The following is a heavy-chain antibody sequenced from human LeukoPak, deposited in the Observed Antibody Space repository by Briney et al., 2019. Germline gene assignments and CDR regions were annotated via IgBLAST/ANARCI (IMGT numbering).Heavy chain of an antibody. Sequence: ASVKVSCKASGYTFTSYDINWVRQATGQGLEWMGWMNPNSGNTGYAQKFQGRVTMTRNTSISTAYMELSGLRSEDTAVYYCARGRKWYQLLSGYYMDVWGKGTTVTVSS. J-gene: IGHJ6*03. CDR3: ARGRKWYQLLSGYYMDV. D-gene: IGHD2-2*01. V-gene: IGHV1-8*01. CDR2: MNPNSGNT. CDR1: GYTFTSYD.